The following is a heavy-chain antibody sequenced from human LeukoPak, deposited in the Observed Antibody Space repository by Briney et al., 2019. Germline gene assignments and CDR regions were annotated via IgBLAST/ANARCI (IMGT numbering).Heavy chain of an antibody. Sequence: GGSLRLSCAASGFTFSSYAMHWVRQAPGKGLEWVAVISYDGSNKYYADSVKGRFTISRDNSRNTLYLQMNSLRAEDTAVYYCARDLYVWGSYRYTPAGYWGQGTLVTVSS. CDR1: GFTFSSYA. D-gene: IGHD3-16*02. CDR2: ISYDGSNK. J-gene: IGHJ4*02. V-gene: IGHV3-30-3*01. CDR3: ARDLYVWGSYRYTPAGY.